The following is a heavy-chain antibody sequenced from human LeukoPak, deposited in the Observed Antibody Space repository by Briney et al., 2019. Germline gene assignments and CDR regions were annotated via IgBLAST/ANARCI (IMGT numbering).Heavy chain of an antibody. Sequence: PGGSLRLSCAASGFTFGDYGMTWVRQAPGKGLELVSGINWNGGSIAYADSVKGRFTVSRDNAKNSLYLQMNSLRPEDTALYYCAKALGSTVTTRTYFDYWGQGTLVTVSS. CDR2: INWNGGSI. J-gene: IGHJ4*02. CDR3: AKALGSTVTTRTYFDY. D-gene: IGHD4-17*01. V-gene: IGHV3-20*04. CDR1: GFTFGDYG.